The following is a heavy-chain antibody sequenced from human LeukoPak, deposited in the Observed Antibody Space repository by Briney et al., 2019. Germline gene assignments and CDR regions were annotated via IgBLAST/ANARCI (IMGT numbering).Heavy chain of an antibody. J-gene: IGHJ4*02. V-gene: IGHV3-23*01. D-gene: IGHD6-13*01. CDR3: AKEGLRIAAAGYFDY. CDR1: GFTFSSYA. Sequence: GGSLRLSCAASGFTFSSYAMSWVRQAPGKGLVWVSPISGSGGSTYYADSVKGRFTISRDNSKNTLYLQMNSLRAEDTAVYYCAKEGLRIAAAGYFDYWGQGTLVTVSS. CDR2: ISGSGGST.